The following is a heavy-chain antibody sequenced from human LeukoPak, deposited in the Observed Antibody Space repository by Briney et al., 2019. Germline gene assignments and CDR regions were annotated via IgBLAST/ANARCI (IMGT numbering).Heavy chain of an antibody. J-gene: IGHJ4*02. CDR3: ARRLRLRSTDYYFDY. CDR2: IYPGDSAT. D-gene: IGHD4-17*01. V-gene: IGHV5-51*01. CDR1: GYTFTTYW. Sequence: GESLKISCKGSGYTFTTYWIGWVRQMPGKGLEWMAIIYPGDSATRYSPSFQGQVTISADKSISTACLQWSSLEASDSAMYYCARRLRLRSTDYYFDYWGQGTLVTVSS.